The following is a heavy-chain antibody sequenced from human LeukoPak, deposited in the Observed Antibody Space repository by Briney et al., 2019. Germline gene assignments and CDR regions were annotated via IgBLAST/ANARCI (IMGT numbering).Heavy chain of an antibody. J-gene: IGHJ5*02. D-gene: IGHD3-9*01. Sequence: GGTLRLSCADSRFTFSSHGMNRVRQAPGKGLEWVSGICPSGGITYYTDSVKGRFTISRDNSKNTASLQMNSLRGEDTAVYYCAKDGVLRYFDWLPPNCFDPWGQGTLVTVSS. CDR2: ICPSGGIT. CDR1: RFTFSSHG. CDR3: AKDGVLRYFDWLPPNCFDP. V-gene: IGHV3-23*01.